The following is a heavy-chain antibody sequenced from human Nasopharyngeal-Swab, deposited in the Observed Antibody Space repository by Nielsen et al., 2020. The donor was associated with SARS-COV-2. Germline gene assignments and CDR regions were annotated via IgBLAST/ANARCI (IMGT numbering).Heavy chain of an antibody. CDR2: INSDGSST. CDR1: GFTFSSYW. CDR3: ARGGSYDFWSGYCFDY. V-gene: IGHV3-74*01. J-gene: IGHJ4*02. D-gene: IGHD3-3*01. Sequence: GESLKISRAASGFTFSSYWMHWVRQAPGKGLVWVSRINSDGSSTSYADSVKGRFTISRDNAKNTLYLQMNSLRAEDTAVYYCARGGSYDFWSGYCFDYWGQGTLVTVSS.